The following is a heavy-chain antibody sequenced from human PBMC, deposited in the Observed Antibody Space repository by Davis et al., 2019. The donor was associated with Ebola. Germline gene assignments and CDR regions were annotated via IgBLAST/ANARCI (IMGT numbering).Heavy chain of an antibody. CDR3: ARGRNGGWDFDY. V-gene: IGHV1-18*01. Sequence: ASVKVSCKASGYTFNGHGISWVRQAPGQGLEWMAWISAHNGHTNYAQKFQGRLTLTTDTSTSTVYMELRSLTSDDTAKCYCARGRNGGWDFDYWGQGTLVTVSS. CDR1: GYTFNGHG. CDR2: ISAHNGHT. J-gene: IGHJ4*02. D-gene: IGHD6-19*01.